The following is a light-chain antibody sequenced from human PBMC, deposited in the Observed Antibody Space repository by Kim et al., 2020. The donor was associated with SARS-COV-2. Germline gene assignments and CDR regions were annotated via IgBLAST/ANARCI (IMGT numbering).Light chain of an antibody. J-gene: IGKJ4*01. V-gene: IGKV1-5*03. CDR3: HHYDAYPLT. Sequence: DIQMTQSPSTLSTSVGDRVTITCRASQSIRIYLAWYQQKPGKAPKLLIYRASRLETGVPSRFSGSGSGTEFTLTISSLQPDDSAIYYCHHYDAYPLTFGGGTKVDIK. CDR1: QSIRIY. CDR2: RAS.